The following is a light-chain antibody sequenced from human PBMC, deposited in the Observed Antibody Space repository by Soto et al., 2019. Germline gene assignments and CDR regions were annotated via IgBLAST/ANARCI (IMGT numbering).Light chain of an antibody. CDR1: QSISSW. V-gene: IGKV1-5*03. J-gene: IGKJ2*01. CDR3: QQYNSYSYT. CDR2: KAS. Sequence: DIQMTQSPSTLSASVGDRVTITCRASQSISSWLAWYQQKPGKAPKLLIYKASSLRSGVPSRFSGSGYGTEFTLTISSLQPDDFATYYCQQYNSYSYTFGQGTKLEIK.